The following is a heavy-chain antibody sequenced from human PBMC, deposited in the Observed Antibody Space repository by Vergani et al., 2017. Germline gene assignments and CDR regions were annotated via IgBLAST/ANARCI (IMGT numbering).Heavy chain of an antibody. J-gene: IGHJ3*02. CDR1: GYTFTSYY. Sequence: QVQLVQSGAEVKKPGASVKVSCKASGYTFTSYYMHWVRQAPGQGLEWMGIINPSGGSTSYAQKFQERVTITRDMSTSTAYMELSSLRSEDTAVYYCAAGGYSYGYGAFDIWGQGTMVTVSS. V-gene: IGHV1-46*01. D-gene: IGHD5-18*01. CDR2: INPSGGST. CDR3: AAGGYSYGYGAFDI.